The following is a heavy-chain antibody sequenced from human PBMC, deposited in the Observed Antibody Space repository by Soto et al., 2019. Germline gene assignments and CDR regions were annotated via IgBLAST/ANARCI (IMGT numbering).Heavy chain of an antibody. V-gene: IGHV5-51*01. D-gene: IGHD3-10*02. CDR3: AMSLARGPMYISGEFDY. Sequence: EVQLVQSGAEVRKPGESLKISCQTSGYNFADYWIGWVRQMPGQGLEWTGIVFPGDSDTRYSPSFEGQVTISADRSITTAYLHWSSLKASDTAMYYCAMSLARGPMYISGEFDYWAQGTLCTVSS. CDR2: VFPGDSDT. CDR1: GYNFADYW. J-gene: IGHJ4*02.